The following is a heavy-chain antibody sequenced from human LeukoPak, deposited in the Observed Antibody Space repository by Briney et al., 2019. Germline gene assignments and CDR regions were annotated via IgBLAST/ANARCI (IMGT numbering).Heavy chain of an antibody. D-gene: IGHD6-6*01. CDR3: ARSAFYSSSQYIDY. CDR1: GYTFTGYY. Sequence: ASVKVSCKASGYTFTGYYMHWVRQAPGQGLEWMGWINPNSGGTNYAQKFQGRVTMTRDTSISTAYMELRSLRSDDTAVYYCARSAFYSSSQYIDYWGQGTLVTVSS. J-gene: IGHJ4*02. CDR2: INPNSGGT. V-gene: IGHV1-2*02.